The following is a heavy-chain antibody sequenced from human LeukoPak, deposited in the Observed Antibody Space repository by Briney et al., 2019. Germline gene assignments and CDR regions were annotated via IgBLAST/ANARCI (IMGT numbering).Heavy chain of an antibody. D-gene: IGHD4-17*01. CDR2: IRYDGSNK. V-gene: IGHV3-30*02. Sequence: GGSLRLSCAASGFTFSSYGMHWVRQAPGKGLEWVAFIRYDGSNKYYADSVKGRFTISRDNSKNTLYLQMNSLRAEDTAVYYCAKGEDYGDYVRPDAFDIWGQGTMVTVSS. CDR1: GFTFSSYG. J-gene: IGHJ3*02. CDR3: AKGEDYGDYVRPDAFDI.